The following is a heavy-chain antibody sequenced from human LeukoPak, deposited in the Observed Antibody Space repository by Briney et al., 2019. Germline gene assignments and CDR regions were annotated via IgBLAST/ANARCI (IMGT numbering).Heavy chain of an antibody. D-gene: IGHD3-10*01. J-gene: IGHJ6*03. V-gene: IGHV1-24*01. CDR1: GYTLTELS. CDR3: ATAPRFTYGSAYYYYYYMDV. CDR2: FEPEDGET. Sequence: ASVKVSCKVSGYTLTELSMHWVRQAPGKGLEWMGGFEPEDGETIYAQKFQGRVTMTEDTSTDTAYMELSSLRSEDTAVYYCATAPRFTYGSAYYYYYYMDVWGKGTTVTVSS.